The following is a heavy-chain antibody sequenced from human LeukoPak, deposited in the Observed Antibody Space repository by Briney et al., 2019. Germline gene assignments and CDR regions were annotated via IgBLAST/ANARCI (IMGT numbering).Heavy chain of an antibody. CDR1: GFTFTTYS. V-gene: IGHV3-21*01. CDR3: AKDSRVPAAPYYFDY. D-gene: IGHD2-2*01. Sequence: SGGSLRLSCAASGFTFTTYSMNWVRQAPGKEPEWVSAVSSSSDYIYYADSVRGRFTISRDNAKNSLYLQMNSLRAEDTAVYYCAKDSRVPAAPYYFDYWGQGTLVTVSS. J-gene: IGHJ4*02. CDR2: VSSSSDYI.